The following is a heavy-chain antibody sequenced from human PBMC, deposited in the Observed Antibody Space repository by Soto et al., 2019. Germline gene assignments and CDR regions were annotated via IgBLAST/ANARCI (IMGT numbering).Heavy chain of an antibody. CDR3: AKDKGTYYDILTGPYYYYYGMDV. CDR1: GFTFDDYT. Sequence: GGSLRLSCAASGFTFDDYTMHWVRQAPGKGLEWVSLISWDGGSTYYADSVKGRFTISRDNSKNSLYLQMNSLRTEDTALYYCAKDKGTYYDILTGPYYYYYGMDVWGQGTTVTVSS. CDR2: ISWDGGST. V-gene: IGHV3-43*01. D-gene: IGHD3-9*01. J-gene: IGHJ6*02.